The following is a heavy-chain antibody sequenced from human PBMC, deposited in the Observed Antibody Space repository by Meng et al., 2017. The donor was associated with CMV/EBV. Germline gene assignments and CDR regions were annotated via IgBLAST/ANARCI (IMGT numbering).Heavy chain of an antibody. J-gene: IGHJ4*02. D-gene: IGHD6-13*01. CDR1: GYTFSDYD. CDR2: ISSSSSYT. Sequence: QGRLGGLGGGLLRPGCARGLSFGPSGYTFSDYDMSWIRQAPGKGLEWVSYISSSSSYTNYADSVKGRFTISRDNAKNSLYLQMNSLRAEDTAVYYCARAGVAAAGTFGYWGQGTLVTVSS. V-gene: IGHV3-11*05. CDR3: ARAGVAAAGTFGY.